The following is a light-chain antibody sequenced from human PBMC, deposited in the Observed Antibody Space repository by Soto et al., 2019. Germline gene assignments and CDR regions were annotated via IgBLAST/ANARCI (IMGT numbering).Light chain of an antibody. CDR3: QQYNVWPLT. Sequence: EILITQSAATLSVSPGERATLSCRPSQSVGSNLAWYQQRHGQAPRILIYAASTRDTGIPARFSGSGSGTDFTLTISRLQSEDFEVYYCQQYNVWPLTFGGGTKVDIK. V-gene: IGKV3-15*01. CDR2: AAS. J-gene: IGKJ4*01. CDR1: QSVGSN.